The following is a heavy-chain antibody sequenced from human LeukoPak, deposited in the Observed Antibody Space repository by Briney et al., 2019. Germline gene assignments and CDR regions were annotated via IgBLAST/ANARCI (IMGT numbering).Heavy chain of an antibody. CDR3: TGRRFGDYGLDV. V-gene: IGHV3-49*04. CDR2: IRSKVYGGTP. Sequence: GGSLRLSCTTSGFTVGDYAMTWVRQAPGKGLEWVGFIRSKVYGGTPEYAASVKGRFTISRDDSKSIAYLQMNSLKTEDTAVYYCTGRRFGDYGLDVWGQGTTVIVSS. CDR1: GFTVGDYA. J-gene: IGHJ6*02. D-gene: IGHD3-10*01.